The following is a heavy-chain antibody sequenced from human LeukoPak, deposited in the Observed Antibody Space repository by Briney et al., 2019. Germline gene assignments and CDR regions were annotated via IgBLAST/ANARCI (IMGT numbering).Heavy chain of an antibody. CDR1: GGSISSYY. V-gene: IGHV4-59*01. J-gene: IGHJ3*02. CDR2: IYYSGST. CDR3: ARSDGYGLIGI. Sequence: SETLSLTCIVSGGSISSYYWSWIRQPPGKGLEWIGYIYYSGSTNYNPSFKSRVTISIDKSKNQFSLKLSSVTATDTGVYYCARSDGYGLIGIWGQGTMVTVSS. D-gene: IGHD3-10*01.